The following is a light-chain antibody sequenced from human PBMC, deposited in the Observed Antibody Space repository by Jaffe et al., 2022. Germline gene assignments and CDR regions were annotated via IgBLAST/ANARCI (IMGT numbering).Light chain of an antibody. J-gene: IGKJ1*01. V-gene: IGKV1-39*01. CDR2: AAS. Sequence: DIQMTQSPSPLSASVGDRVTITCRAGQNISNYLNWYQQRPGQAPKLLIYAASGLQSGVPSRFSGSGSGTDFTLTISSLQPEDFAIYYCQQSYSNPWTFGQGTKVEIK. CDR1: QNISNY. CDR3: QQSYSNPWT.